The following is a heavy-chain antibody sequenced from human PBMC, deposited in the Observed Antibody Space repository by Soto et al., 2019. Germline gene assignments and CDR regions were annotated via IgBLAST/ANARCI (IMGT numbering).Heavy chain of an antibody. J-gene: IGHJ4*02. D-gene: IGHD3-10*01. CDR2: IIAIIGAT. CDR1: GGAFSSYA. CDR3: ARRGVLPDY. V-gene: IGHV1-18*01. Sequence: GASVKVSCKASGGAFSSYAISWVRQAPGQGLEWMGWIIAIIGATNYAQKLQGRVTMTTDTATSTGYMELRNLRSDDTAVYYCARRGVLPDYWGQGTLVTVSS.